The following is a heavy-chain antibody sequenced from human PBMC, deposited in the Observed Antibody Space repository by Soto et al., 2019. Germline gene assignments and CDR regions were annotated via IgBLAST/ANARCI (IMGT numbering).Heavy chain of an antibody. CDR1: GFSLTTTGVG. Sequence: QITLKESGPTLVKPTQTLTLTCTFSGFSLTTTGVGVGWVRQPPGKALEWLALIYWDDDRRLSPSLKNRLTITRDNSKDQMVLTLTNIDPVDTATYYCVHSFYDLSGPFLFDYWGQGTLVTVSS. D-gene: IGHD3-22*01. CDR3: VHSFYDLSGPFLFDY. CDR2: IYWDDDR. V-gene: IGHV2-5*02. J-gene: IGHJ4*02.